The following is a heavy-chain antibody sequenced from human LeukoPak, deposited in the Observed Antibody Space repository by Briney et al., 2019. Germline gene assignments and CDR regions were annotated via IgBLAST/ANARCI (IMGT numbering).Heavy chain of an antibody. V-gene: IGHV4-39*07. J-gene: IGHJ6*03. CDR3: ARGRSYYAIWSGYLYYYYMDV. Sequence: SETLSLTCTVSGGSISSSSYYWSWIRQPPGKGLEWIGSIYYSGSTYYNPSLKSRVTISVDTSKNQFSLKLSSVTAADTAAYYCARGRSYYAIWSGYLYYYYMDVWGKGTTVTVSS. D-gene: IGHD3-3*01. CDR1: GGSISSSSYY. CDR2: IYYSGST.